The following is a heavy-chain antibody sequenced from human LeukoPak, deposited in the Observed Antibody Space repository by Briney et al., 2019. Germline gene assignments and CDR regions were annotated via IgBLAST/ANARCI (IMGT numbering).Heavy chain of an antibody. Sequence: GGSLRLSCAASGFTFSSYAMPWVRQAPGKGLEWVAVISYDGSNKYYADSVKGRFTISRDNSKNTLYLQMNSLRAEDTAVYYCARGYHEYYYDSSGHYPLDYWGQGTLVTVSS. CDR2: ISYDGSNK. CDR3: ARGYHEYYYDSSGHYPLDY. V-gene: IGHV3-30-3*01. D-gene: IGHD3-22*01. CDR1: GFTFSSYA. J-gene: IGHJ4*02.